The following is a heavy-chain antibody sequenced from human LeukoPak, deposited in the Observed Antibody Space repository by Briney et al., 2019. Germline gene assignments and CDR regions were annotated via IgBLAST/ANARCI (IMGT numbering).Heavy chain of an antibody. CDR1: GFTFSSYS. V-gene: IGHV3-23*01. J-gene: IGHJ6*02. CDR2: VSSGGEDT. CDR3: ASGLAAARFYYYTMDV. Sequence: GGSLRLSCAASGFTFSSYSMNWVRQAPGKGLEWVSAVSSGGEDTYYGDSVKGRFTISRDNSKNTLYLQMHSLRAEDTAVYFCASGLAAARFYYYTMDVWGQGTTVMFSS. D-gene: IGHD6-13*01.